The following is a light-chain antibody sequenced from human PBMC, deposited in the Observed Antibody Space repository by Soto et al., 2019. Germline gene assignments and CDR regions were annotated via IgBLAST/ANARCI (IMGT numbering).Light chain of an antibody. CDR3: QQYYSFPPA. CDR1: HGVSAY. Sequence: DIQMTQSPSSLSASLGDRVTITCRASHGVSAYLLWYQQRQGRAPKLLIYAASNLQSGVPSRFSGSGSGTDFTLTISCLQSEDFATYYCQQYYSFPPAFGQGTKVDIK. V-gene: IGKV1-39*01. J-gene: IGKJ1*01. CDR2: AAS.